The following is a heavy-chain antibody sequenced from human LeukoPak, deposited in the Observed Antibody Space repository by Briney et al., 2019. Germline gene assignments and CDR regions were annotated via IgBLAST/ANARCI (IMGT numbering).Heavy chain of an antibody. J-gene: IGHJ5*02. Sequence: GGSLRLSCAASGFTFSSYGMHWVRQAPGKGLEWVAFIRNDGSNKYYADSVKGRFTISRDNSKNTLYLQMNSLRAEDTAVYYCASTLLGYCSGGSCQGGFDPWGQGTLVTVSS. D-gene: IGHD2-15*01. V-gene: IGHV3-30*02. CDR2: IRNDGSNK. CDR1: GFTFSSYG. CDR3: ASTLLGYCSGGSCQGGFDP.